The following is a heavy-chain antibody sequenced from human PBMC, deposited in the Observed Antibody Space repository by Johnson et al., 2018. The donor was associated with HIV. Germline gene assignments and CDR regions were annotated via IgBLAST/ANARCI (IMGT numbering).Heavy chain of an antibody. V-gene: IGHV3-23*04. CDR3: ARPRRLFEGHDAFDI. J-gene: IGHJ3*02. CDR1: GFTFSSYA. D-gene: IGHD2-21*01. CDR2: ISGSGGNT. Sequence: VHLVESGGGLVQPGGSLRLSCAASGFTFSSYAMSWVRQAPGKGLEWVSDISGSGGNTYYADSVKGRFTISRDNSKNTLYLQMNSLRAEDTAVYYCARPRRLFEGHDAFDIWGQGTMVTVSS.